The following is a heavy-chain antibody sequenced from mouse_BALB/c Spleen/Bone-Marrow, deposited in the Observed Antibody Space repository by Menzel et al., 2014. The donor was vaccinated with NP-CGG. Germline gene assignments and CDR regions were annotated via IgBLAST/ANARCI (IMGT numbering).Heavy chain of an antibody. CDR1: GYAFTNYL. CDR3: SRCLTGTSAMDY. CDR2: INPGSGGT. V-gene: IGHV1-54*01. Sequence: QVQLQQSGAELVRPGTSVKVSCKASGYAFTNYLIEWVKQRPGRGLEWMGVINPGSGGTNYNEKFKAKATLTADKSSSTAYMQLSSLTSDDSAVYFCSRCLTGTSAMDYWGQGTSVTVSS. D-gene: IGHD4-1*01. J-gene: IGHJ4*01.